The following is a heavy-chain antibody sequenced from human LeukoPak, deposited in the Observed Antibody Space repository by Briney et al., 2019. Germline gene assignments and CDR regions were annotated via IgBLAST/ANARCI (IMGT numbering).Heavy chain of an antibody. D-gene: IGHD3-10*01. CDR1: GGSFSGYY. V-gene: IGHV4-34*01. Sequence: SETLSLTCAVYGGSFSGYYWNWIRQPPGKGLEWIGEINHSGSTNYNPSLKSRVTISVDTSKNQCSLKLSSVTAADTAVYYCARAGDGSGSYYEPWGQGTLVTVSS. CDR2: INHSGST. CDR3: ARAGDGSGSYYEP. J-gene: IGHJ5*02.